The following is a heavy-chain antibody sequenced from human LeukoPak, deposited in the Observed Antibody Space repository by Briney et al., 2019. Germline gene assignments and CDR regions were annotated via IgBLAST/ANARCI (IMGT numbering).Heavy chain of an antibody. CDR2: ISGSGGST. Sequence: PGGSLRLSCAASGFTFSSYGMSWVRQAPGKGLEWVSAISGSGGSTYYADSVKGRFTISRDNSKNSLYLQMNSLRAEDTAVYYCAREWVPGGRDLLSESYYMDVWGKGTTVIISS. D-gene: IGHD3-10*01. J-gene: IGHJ6*03. V-gene: IGHV3-23*01. CDR1: GFTFSSYG. CDR3: AREWVPGGRDLLSESYYMDV.